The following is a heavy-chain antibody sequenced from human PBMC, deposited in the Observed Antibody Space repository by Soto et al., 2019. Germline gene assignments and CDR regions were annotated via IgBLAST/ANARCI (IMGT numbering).Heavy chain of an antibody. Sequence: ETLSLTCAVYGGSFSGYYWSWIRQPAGKGLEWIGEINHSGSTNYNPSLKSRVTISVDTSKNQFSLKLSSVTAADTAVYYCARGNQYYYGSGSYYNNWFDPWGQGTLVTVSS. CDR3: ARGNQYYYGSGSYYNNWFDP. CDR2: INHSGST. J-gene: IGHJ5*02. D-gene: IGHD3-10*01. CDR1: GGSFSGYY. V-gene: IGHV4-34*01.